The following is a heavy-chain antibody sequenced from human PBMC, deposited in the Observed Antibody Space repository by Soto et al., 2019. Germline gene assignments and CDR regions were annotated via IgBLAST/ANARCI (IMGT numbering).Heavy chain of an antibody. CDR2: IYYSGST. CDR1: GGSVSSGSYY. D-gene: IGHD3-22*01. J-gene: IGHJ4*02. Sequence: SETLSLTCTVSGGSVSSGSYYWSWIRQPPGKGLEWIGYIYYSGSTNFISSLKSRVTISVDTSKIHFSLKLSSVTAADTAVYYCARGEAYYYDSSGYYPFWYWGQGTLVTVSS. CDR3: ARGEAYYYDSSGYYPFWY. V-gene: IGHV4-61*01.